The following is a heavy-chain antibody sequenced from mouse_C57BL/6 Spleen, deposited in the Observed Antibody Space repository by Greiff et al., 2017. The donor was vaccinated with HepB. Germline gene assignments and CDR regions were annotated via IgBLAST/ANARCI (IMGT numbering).Heavy chain of an antibody. D-gene: IGHD1-1*01. CDR2: FYPGSGSI. J-gene: IGHJ4*01. CDR3: ARHEYYYGSSVYYAMDY. CDR1: GYTFTEYT. V-gene: IGHV1-62-2*01. Sequence: QVQLQQSGAELVKPGASVKLSCKASGYTFTEYTIHWVKQRSGQGLEWIGWFYPGSGSIKYNEKFKDKATLTADKSSSTVYMELSRLTSEDSAVYFCARHEYYYGSSVYYAMDYWGQGTSVTVSS.